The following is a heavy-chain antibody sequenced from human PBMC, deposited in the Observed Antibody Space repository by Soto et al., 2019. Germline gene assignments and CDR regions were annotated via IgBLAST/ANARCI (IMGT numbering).Heavy chain of an antibody. J-gene: IGHJ4*02. Sequence: GGSLRLSCAAPGFTFSSYSMNWVRQAPGKGLEWVSYISSSSSTIYYADSVKGRFTISRDNAKNSLYLQMNSLRAEDTAVYYCARDCSSTSCYRLALIDYWGQGTLVTVSS. CDR2: ISSSSSTI. V-gene: IGHV3-48*01. CDR3: ARDCSSTSCYRLALIDY. D-gene: IGHD2-2*01. CDR1: GFTFSSYS.